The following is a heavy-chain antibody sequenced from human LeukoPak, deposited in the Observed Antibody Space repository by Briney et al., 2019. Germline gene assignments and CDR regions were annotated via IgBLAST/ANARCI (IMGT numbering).Heavy chain of an antibody. V-gene: IGHV3-7*01. Sequence: GGSLRLSCAASGFTFSSYWMSWVRQAPGKGLEWVANIKQDGSEEYYVDSVKGRFTISRDNAKNSLYLQMNSLRAEDTAVYYCARDQRYSYGYYFDYWGQGTLVTVSS. J-gene: IGHJ4*02. D-gene: IGHD5-18*01. CDR2: IKQDGSEE. CDR1: GFTFSSYW. CDR3: ARDQRYSYGYYFDY.